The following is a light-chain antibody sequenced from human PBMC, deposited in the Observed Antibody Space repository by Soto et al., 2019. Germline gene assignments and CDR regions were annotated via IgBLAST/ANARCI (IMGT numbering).Light chain of an antibody. Sequence: EIVMTLSPATLSVSPGERATLSCRASQSVSSNLAWYQQKPGQAPRLLIYGASTRATGIPARFSGSGSGTEFTLTISSLQSEDFTVYYCQQYNNWPPPFGQRTKVDIK. CDR3: QQYNNWPPP. CDR2: GAS. J-gene: IGKJ1*01. V-gene: IGKV3-15*01. CDR1: QSVSSN.